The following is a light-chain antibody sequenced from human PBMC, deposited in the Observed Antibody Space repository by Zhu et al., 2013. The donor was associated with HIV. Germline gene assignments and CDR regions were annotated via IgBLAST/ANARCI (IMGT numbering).Light chain of an antibody. CDR1: QSISSY. V-gene: IGKV1-5*03. J-gene: IGKJ1*01. CDR3: QQYASYPWL. Sequence: DIQMTQSPSSLSASVGDRVTITCRASQSISSYLNWYQQKPGKAPKVLIYKASNLESGVPSRFSGSESGTEFTLTISSLQPDDFATYYCQQYASYPWLFGQGTKVEIK. CDR2: KAS.